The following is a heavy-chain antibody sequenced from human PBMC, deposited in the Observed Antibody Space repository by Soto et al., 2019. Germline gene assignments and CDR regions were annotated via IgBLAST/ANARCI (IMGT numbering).Heavy chain of an antibody. CDR3: AKGRYYYDSSGYYSFDY. D-gene: IGHD3-22*01. V-gene: IGHV3-23*01. CDR2: ISGSGGST. Sequence: GGSLRLSCAASGFTFSSYAMSWVRQAPGKGLEWVSAISGSGGSTYYADSVKGRFTISRDNSKNTLYLQMNSLRAEDTAVYYCAKGRYYYDSSGYYSFDYWGQGTLVTVSS. J-gene: IGHJ4*02. CDR1: GFTFSSYA.